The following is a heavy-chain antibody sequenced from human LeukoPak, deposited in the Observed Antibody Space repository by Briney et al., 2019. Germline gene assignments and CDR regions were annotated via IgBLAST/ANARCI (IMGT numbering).Heavy chain of an antibody. D-gene: IGHD1-26*01. CDR1: GGSISNYY. V-gene: IGHV4-59*01. J-gene: IGHJ6*02. CDR3: ARVGGTNYYYYGMDV. Sequence: SETLSLTCTVSGGSISNYYWSWIRQPPGKGLERIGYIYYSGSTNYNPSLKSRVTISVDTSKNQSSLKLSSVTAADTAVYYCARVGGTNYYYYGMDVWGQGTTVTVSS. CDR2: IYYSGST.